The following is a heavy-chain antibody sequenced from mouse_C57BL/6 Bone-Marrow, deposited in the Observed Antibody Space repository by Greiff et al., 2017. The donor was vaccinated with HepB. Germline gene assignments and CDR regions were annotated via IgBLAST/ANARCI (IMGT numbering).Heavy chain of an antibody. Sequence: VQLQQSGAELARPGASVKLSCKASGYTFTSYGISWVKQRTGQGLEWIGEIYPRSGNTYYNEKFKGKATLTADKSSSTAYMELRSLTSEDSAVYVCARWLITTGGYFDVWGTGTTVTVSS. CDR1: GYTFTSYG. D-gene: IGHD1-1*01. CDR3: ARWLITTGGYFDV. CDR2: IYPRSGNT. V-gene: IGHV1-81*01. J-gene: IGHJ1*03.